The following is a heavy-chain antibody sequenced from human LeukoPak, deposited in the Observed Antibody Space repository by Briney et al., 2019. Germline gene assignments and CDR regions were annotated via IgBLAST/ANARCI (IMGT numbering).Heavy chain of an antibody. J-gene: IGHJ4*02. Sequence: PSETLSLTCTVSGGSISIYYWSWIRHPPGKGLEWIGYISYSGTADYNPSLKSRVTISVDMSKNQFSLKLSSMTAADTAVYYCARGVPYYNFDRSKRVPWGFDYWGQGTLVTVSS. CDR1: GGSISIYY. CDR3: ARGVPYYNFDRSKRVPWGFDY. V-gene: IGHV4-59*01. D-gene: IGHD3-9*01. CDR2: ISYSGTA.